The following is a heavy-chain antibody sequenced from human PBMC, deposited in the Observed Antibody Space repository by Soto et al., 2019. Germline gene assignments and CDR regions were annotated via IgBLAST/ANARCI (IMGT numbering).Heavy chain of an antibody. D-gene: IGHD3-22*01. J-gene: IGHJ5*02. V-gene: IGHV3-21*01. CDR1: GVTFSSYS. Sequence: GGSLRLSCAASGVTFSSYSMNWVRQAPGKGLEWVSSISSSSSYIYYADSVKGRFTISRDNAKNSLYLQMNSLRAEDTAVYYCARDWNDYDSSGYSLNWFDPWGQGTLVTVSS. CDR2: ISSSSSYI. CDR3: ARDWNDYDSSGYSLNWFDP.